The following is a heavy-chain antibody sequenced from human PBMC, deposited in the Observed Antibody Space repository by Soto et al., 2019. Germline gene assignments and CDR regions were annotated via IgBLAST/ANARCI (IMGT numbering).Heavy chain of an antibody. D-gene: IGHD3-10*01. CDR3: AGTWELRSYYYYYMDV. Sequence: SETLSLTCTVSGGSISSSSYYWGWIRQPPGKGLEWIGSIYYSGSTYYNPSLKSRVTISVDTSKNQFSLKLSSVTAADTAVYYCAGTWELRSYYYYYMDVWGKGTTVTVSS. V-gene: IGHV4-39*01. J-gene: IGHJ6*03. CDR1: GGSISSSSYY. CDR2: IYYSGST.